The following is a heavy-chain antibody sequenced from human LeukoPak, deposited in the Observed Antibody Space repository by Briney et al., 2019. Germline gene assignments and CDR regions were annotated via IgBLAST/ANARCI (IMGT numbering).Heavy chain of an antibody. CDR2: IIPIFGTA. V-gene: IGHV1-69*01. D-gene: IGHD5-18*01. CDR3: ARNVDTAMVLEYNWFDP. Sequence: EASVKVPCKASGGTFGSYAISWVRQAPGQGLEWMGGIIPIFGTANYAQKFQGRVTITADESTSTAYMELSSLRSEDTAVYYCARNVDTAMVLEYNWFDPWGQGTLVTVSS. J-gene: IGHJ5*02. CDR1: GGTFGSYA.